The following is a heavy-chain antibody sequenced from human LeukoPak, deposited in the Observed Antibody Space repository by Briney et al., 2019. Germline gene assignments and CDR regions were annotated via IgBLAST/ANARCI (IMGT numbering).Heavy chain of an antibody. CDR3: ARDGPPYYDFWSGYPGY. J-gene: IGHJ4*02. CDR1: GFTFSSHA. V-gene: IGHV3-23*01. CDR2: IIGSGEKT. D-gene: IGHD3-3*01. Sequence: GGSLRLSCVASGFTFSSHAMNWVRQAPGKGLEWVSGIIGSGEKTYFADSVKGRFTISRDNSKNMLYLQMNSLRAEDTAVYYCARDGPPYYDFWSGYPGYWGQGTLVTVSS.